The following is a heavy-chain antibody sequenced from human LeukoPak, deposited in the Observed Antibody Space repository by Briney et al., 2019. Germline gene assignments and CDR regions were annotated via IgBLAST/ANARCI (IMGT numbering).Heavy chain of an antibody. V-gene: IGHV1-18*04. D-gene: IGHD3-9*01. CDR1: GYTFTSYG. Sequence: ASVKVSCKASGYTFTSYGISWVRQAPGKGLEWMGWISAYNGNTNYAQKLQGRVTMTTDTSTSTAYMELRSLRSDDTAVYYCARVLDDILTGYYPFDYWGQGTLVTVSS. CDR2: ISAYNGNT. CDR3: ARVLDDILTGYYPFDY. J-gene: IGHJ4*02.